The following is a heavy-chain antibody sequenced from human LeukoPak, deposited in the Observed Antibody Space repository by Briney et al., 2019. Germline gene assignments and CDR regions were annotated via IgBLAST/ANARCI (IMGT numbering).Heavy chain of an antibody. CDR2: IYKSGST. J-gene: IGHJ4*02. V-gene: IGHV3-66*01. Sequence: PGGSLRLSCAASGFTLSSYAMSWVRQAPGKGLEWVSVIYKSGSTYYADSVKGRFTISRDNSKNTLYLQMNSLRVEDTAVYYCAKDAGSARKFDDWGQGTLVTVSS. CDR1: GFTLSSYA. D-gene: IGHD6-19*01. CDR3: AKDAGSARKFDD.